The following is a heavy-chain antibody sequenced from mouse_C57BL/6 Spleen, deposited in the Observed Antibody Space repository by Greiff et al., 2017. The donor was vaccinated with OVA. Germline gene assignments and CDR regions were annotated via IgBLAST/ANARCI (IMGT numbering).Heavy chain of an antibody. CDR3: ARYPYYYGSSPSWFAY. CDR2: IDPSDSYT. V-gene: IGHV1-50*01. J-gene: IGHJ3*01. Sequence: QVQLQQSGAELVKPGASVKLSCKASGYTFTSYWMQWVKQRPGQGLEWIGEIDPSDSYTNSNQKFKGKATLTVDTSSSTAYMQLSSLTSEDSAVYYCARYPYYYGSSPSWFAYWGQGTLVTVSA. CDR1: GYTFTSYW. D-gene: IGHD1-1*01.